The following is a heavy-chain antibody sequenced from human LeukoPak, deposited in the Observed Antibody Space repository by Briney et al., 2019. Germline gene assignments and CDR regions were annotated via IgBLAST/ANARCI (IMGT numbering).Heavy chain of an antibody. J-gene: IGHJ4*02. Sequence: ASVEVSCKAAGNSFSEYGISWVRPAPGQGLEWMGWIGTYNGKTNYAHKFRGRLTLTTDTSTSSAYMELRTLTSDDTALYYCASDTDYGGASILYSAQGTLVTVSS. CDR1: GNSFSEYG. D-gene: IGHD4-23*01. CDR2: IGTYNGKT. CDR3: ASDTDYGGASILY. V-gene: IGHV1-18*01.